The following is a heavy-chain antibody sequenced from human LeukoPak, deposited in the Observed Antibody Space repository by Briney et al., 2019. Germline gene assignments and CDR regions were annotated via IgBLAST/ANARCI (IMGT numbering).Heavy chain of an antibody. CDR1: GFTFGDYA. CDR3: AKDLAYYDILWAFDI. Sequence: PGGSLRLSCTASGFTFGDYAMSWFRQAPGKGLEWVSAISGSGGSTYYADSVKGRFTISRDNSKNTLYLQMNSLRAEDTAVYYCAKDLAYYDILWAFDIWGQGTMVTVSS. D-gene: IGHD3-9*01. CDR2: ISGSGGST. J-gene: IGHJ3*02. V-gene: IGHV3-23*01.